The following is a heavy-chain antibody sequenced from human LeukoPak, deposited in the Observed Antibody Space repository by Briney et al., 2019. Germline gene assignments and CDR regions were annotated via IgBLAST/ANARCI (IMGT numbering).Heavy chain of an antibody. J-gene: IGHJ4*02. CDR1: GGTFSSYA. D-gene: IGHD6-13*01. CDR3: ASGGSSWYFDY. Sequence: SVKVSCKASGGTFSSYAISWVRQAPGQGLEWMGGIIPIFGTANYAQKFQGRVTITADESTSTAYMELSSLRSEDTAVYYCASGGSSWYFDYWGQGTLVAVSS. V-gene: IGHV1-69*13. CDR2: IIPIFGTA.